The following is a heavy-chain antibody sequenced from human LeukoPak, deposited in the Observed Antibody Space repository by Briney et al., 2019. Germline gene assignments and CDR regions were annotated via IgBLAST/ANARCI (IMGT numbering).Heavy chain of an antibody. Sequence: PGGSLRLSCAASGFTVRSTYMNWVRQAPGKGLEWVSAIFSGGSIHYADSVRGRFTISRDNSKNTLYLQMNSLRAEDTAVYYCVKGRARAALDIWGQGTLVTVSS. CDR3: VKGRARAALDI. J-gene: IGHJ3*02. CDR2: IFSGGSI. V-gene: IGHV3-53*01. CDR1: GFTVRSTY.